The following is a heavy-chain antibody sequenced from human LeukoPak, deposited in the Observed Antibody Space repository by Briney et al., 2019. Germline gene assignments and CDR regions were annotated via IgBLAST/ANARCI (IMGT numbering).Heavy chain of an antibody. Sequence: PSETLSLTCTVSGGSISSYYWSWIRQPAGKGLEWIGRIYTSGNTNYNPSLKSRVTMSVDTSKNQFSLKLSSVTAADTAVYYCARVGSGSYFGAFDIWGQGTMVTVSS. J-gene: IGHJ3*02. V-gene: IGHV4-4*07. CDR2: IYTSGNT. CDR3: ARVGSGSYFGAFDI. CDR1: GGSISSYY. D-gene: IGHD1-26*01.